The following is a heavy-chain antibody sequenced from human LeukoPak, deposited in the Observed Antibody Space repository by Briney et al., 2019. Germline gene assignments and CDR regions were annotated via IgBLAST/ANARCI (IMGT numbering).Heavy chain of an antibody. D-gene: IGHD3-10*01. CDR2: IYPNNGAT. CDR3: ARDGPAQMVHVDY. J-gene: IGHJ4*02. CDR1: GYTFSGTGWY. V-gene: IGHV1-2*02. Sequence: ASVKVSCKASGYTFSGTGWYLYWLRQAPGQGLECMGWIYPNNGATAYAQKFQGRVAMTRDTSITTAYMELSRLRPDDTAVYYCARDGPAQMVHVDYWGQGTLVTVSS.